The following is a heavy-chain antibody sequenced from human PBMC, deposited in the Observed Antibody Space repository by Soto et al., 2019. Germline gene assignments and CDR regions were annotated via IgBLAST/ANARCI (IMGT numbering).Heavy chain of an antibody. D-gene: IGHD5-18*01. CDR3: ARGDTAREVYY. Sequence: QVQLQESGPGLVKPSQTLSLPCTVSGGSISSGGYYWSWIRQHPGKGLEWIGYIYYSGSTYYNPSHKSRVTISVDTSKNQFSLKLSSVTAADTAVYYCARGDTAREVYYWGQGTLVTVSS. CDR1: GGSISSGGYY. V-gene: IGHV4-31*03. CDR2: IYYSGST. J-gene: IGHJ4*02.